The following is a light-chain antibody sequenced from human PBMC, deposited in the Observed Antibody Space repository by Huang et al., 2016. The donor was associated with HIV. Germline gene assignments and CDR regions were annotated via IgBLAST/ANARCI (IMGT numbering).Light chain of an antibody. Sequence: DVTLTQSPLSLPVTLGQPASISCNSSESLLSSDGNTYLNWFHQRPGQPPRRLIFRVSERDSGVPGRISGRVSGTYFTLEFRSVEPGDVGLYFCMQGTHWPPTFGQGTKVEFK. CDR2: RVS. J-gene: IGKJ1*01. CDR1: ESLLSSDGNTY. CDR3: MQGTHWPPT. V-gene: IGKV2-30*01.